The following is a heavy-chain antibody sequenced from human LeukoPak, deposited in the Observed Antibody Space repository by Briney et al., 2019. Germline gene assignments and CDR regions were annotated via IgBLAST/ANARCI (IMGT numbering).Heavy chain of an antibody. Sequence: GESLQISCQGSGYSFTSYWIGWVRQMPGKGLEWMGLIWPGDSDTRYSPSFQGQVTISADKSTSTAYLQWSSLKASDTAVCYCARTHGFDIWGQGTMVTVSS. J-gene: IGHJ3*02. CDR1: GYSFTSYW. CDR2: IWPGDSDT. V-gene: IGHV5-51*01. CDR3: ARTHGFDI.